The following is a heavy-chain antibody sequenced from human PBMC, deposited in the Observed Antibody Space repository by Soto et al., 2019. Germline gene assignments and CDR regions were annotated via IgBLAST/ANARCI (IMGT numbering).Heavy chain of an antibody. Sequence: SVKVSCKASGGTFSSYAISWVRQAPGQGLEWMGGIIPIFGTANYAQKFQGRVTITADESTSTAYMELSSLRSEDTAVYYCASARQNVLRYFDWLLSADYWGQGTLVTVSS. V-gene: IGHV1-69*13. J-gene: IGHJ4*02. D-gene: IGHD3-9*01. CDR3: ASARQNVLRYFDWLLSADY. CDR1: GGTFSSYA. CDR2: IIPIFGTA.